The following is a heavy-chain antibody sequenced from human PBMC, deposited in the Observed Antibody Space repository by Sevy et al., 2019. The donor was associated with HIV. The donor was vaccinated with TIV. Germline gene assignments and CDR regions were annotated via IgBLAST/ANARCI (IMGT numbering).Heavy chain of an antibody. CDR2: ISSSSNYI. D-gene: IGHD3-22*01. J-gene: IGHJ2*01. CDR1: GFTFSSYS. Sequence: GGSQRLSCVASGFTFSSYSMNRIRQAPGKGLEWISSISSSSNYIYYADQLKGRLTISRDNAQNSLYLQMNSLRAEDTAVYYCARDLIRTLWYFDLWGRGTVVTVSS. V-gene: IGHV3-21*01. CDR3: ARDLIRTLWYFDL.